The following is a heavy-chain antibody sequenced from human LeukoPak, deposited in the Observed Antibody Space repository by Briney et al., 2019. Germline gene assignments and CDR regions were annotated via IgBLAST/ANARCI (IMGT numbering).Heavy chain of an antibody. D-gene: IGHD6-13*01. V-gene: IGHV3-7*01. CDR1: GLTFSGSW. Sequence: PGGSLRLSCAASGLTFSGSWMNWVRQAPGKGLEWVANIKQDGSEKYYVDSVKGRFTISRDNAKNSLYLQMNSLRAEDRAVYYCARGGGSNWYGYPFDIWGQGTLVTVSS. J-gene: IGHJ3*02. CDR3: ARGGGSNWYGYPFDI. CDR2: IKQDGSEK.